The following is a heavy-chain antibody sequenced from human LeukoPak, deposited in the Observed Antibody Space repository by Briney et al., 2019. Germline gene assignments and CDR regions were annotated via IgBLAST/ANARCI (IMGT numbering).Heavy chain of an antibody. CDR1: GFTFSSYA. Sequence: PGGSLRLSCAASGFTFSSYAMSWVRQAPGKGLEWVPAISGSGGSTYYADSVKGRFTISRDNSKNTLYLQMNSLRAEDTAVYYCAKGGLVRGVIITALFDYWGQGTLVTVSS. CDR3: AKGGLVRGVIITALFDY. D-gene: IGHD3-10*01. V-gene: IGHV3-23*01. CDR2: ISGSGGST. J-gene: IGHJ4*02.